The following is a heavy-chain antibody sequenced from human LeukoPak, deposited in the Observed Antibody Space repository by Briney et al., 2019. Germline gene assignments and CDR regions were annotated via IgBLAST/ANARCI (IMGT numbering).Heavy chain of an antibody. CDR3: AREKITMVRGNGAFDY. CDR1: GYTFTGYY. D-gene: IGHD3-10*01. Sequence: GASVKVSCKASGYTFTGYYMHWVRQAPGQGLEWMGWINPNSGGTNYAQKFQGRVTMTRDTSISTAYMELSRLRSDDTAVYYRAREKITMVRGNGAFDYWGQGTLVTVSS. CDR2: INPNSGGT. J-gene: IGHJ4*02. V-gene: IGHV1-2*02.